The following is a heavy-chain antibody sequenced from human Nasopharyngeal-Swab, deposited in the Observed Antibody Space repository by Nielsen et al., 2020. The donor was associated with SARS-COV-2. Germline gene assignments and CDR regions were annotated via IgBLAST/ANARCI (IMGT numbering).Heavy chain of an antibody. CDR3: ARARAVVTPNWYFDL. J-gene: IGHJ2*01. Sequence: WVRQAPGQGLEWMGWISAYNGNTNYAQKLQGRVTMTTDTSTSTAYMELRSLRSDDTAVYYCARARAVVTPNWYFDLWGRGTLVTVSS. D-gene: IGHD4-23*01. V-gene: IGHV1-18*01. CDR2: ISAYNGNT.